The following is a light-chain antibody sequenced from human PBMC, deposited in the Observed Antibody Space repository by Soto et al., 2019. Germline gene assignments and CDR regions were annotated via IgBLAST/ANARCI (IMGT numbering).Light chain of an antibody. CDR2: DAS. Sequence: EIVLTQSPATLSLSPGERATLSCRASQSVSSYLAWYQQKPGQAPRLLIYDASNRATGIPARFSGSGSGTDLTLTISSLEPEDFAVYYWQQRSNWQWTFGQGTKVEIK. J-gene: IGKJ1*01. CDR3: QQRSNWQWT. CDR1: QSVSSY. V-gene: IGKV3-11*01.